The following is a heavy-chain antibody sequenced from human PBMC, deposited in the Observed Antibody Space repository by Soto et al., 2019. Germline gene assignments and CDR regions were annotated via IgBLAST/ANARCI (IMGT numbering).Heavy chain of an antibody. CDR1: GFTFSSYA. CDR3: AKDFRVVVAASDY. V-gene: IGHV3-23*01. Sequence: GGSLRLSCAASGFTFSSYAMSWVRQAPGKGLEWVSAIGGSGGSTYDADSVKGRFTISRDNSKNTLSLQMNSLRAEDTAVYYCAKDFRVVVAASDYWGQGTLVTVSS. J-gene: IGHJ4*02. CDR2: IGGSGGST. D-gene: IGHD2-15*01.